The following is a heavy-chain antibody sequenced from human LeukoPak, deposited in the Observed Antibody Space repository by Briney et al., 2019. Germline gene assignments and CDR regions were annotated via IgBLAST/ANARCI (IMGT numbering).Heavy chain of an antibody. V-gene: IGHV3-23*01. D-gene: IGHD3-10*01. CDR1: GFTFSTLA. J-gene: IGHJ4*02. Sequence: PGGSLRLSCAASGFTFSTLAMSWVRQPPGRGLEWVSAISGSGGSTYYADSVKGRFTISRDNSKNTLYLQMNSLRAEDTAVYYCAIDRVFDYRYYFDYWGQGTLVTVSS. CDR2: ISGSGGST. CDR3: AIDRVFDYRYYFDY.